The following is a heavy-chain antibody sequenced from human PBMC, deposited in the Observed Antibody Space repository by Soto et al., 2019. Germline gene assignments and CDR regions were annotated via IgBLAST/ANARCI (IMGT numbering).Heavy chain of an antibody. Sequence: QVQLVQSGAEVKKPGSSVKVSCKASGGTFSSYAISWVRQAPGQGLEWMGGIIPISETTNYAQKFQGRVTITADESTSTADMELSSLTSEDRAVYYCARSQGSRTSIEIYSYYSYVMDVWGQGTTVTVPS. V-gene: IGHV1-69*01. CDR1: GGTFSSYA. CDR3: ARSQGSRTSIEIYSYYSYVMDV. D-gene: IGHD2-15*01. CDR2: IIPISETT. J-gene: IGHJ6*02.